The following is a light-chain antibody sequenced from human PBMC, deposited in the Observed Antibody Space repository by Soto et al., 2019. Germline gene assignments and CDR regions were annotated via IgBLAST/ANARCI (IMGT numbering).Light chain of an antibody. Sequence: QSALTQPASVSGSPGQSITISCTGTSSDVGGYNYVSWYQQHPGKAPKLMIYDVSNRPSGVSNRFSGSKSGHTASLTISVLQAEDEASYDCSSYTSSSTLGFGTGTKLTVL. J-gene: IGLJ1*01. CDR1: SSDVGGYNY. CDR3: SSYTSSSTLG. CDR2: DVS. V-gene: IGLV2-14*01.